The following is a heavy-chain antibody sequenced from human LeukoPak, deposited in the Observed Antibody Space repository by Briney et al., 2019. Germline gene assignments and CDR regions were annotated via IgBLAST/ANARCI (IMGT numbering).Heavy chain of an antibody. V-gene: IGHV3-11*01. J-gene: IGHJ4*02. CDR2: ISSSGSTI. Sequence: GRSLRLSCAASGFTFSDYYMSWIRQAPGKGLEWVSYISSSGSTIYYADSVKGRFTISRDNAKNSLYLQMNSLRAEDTAVYYCAREGDMTTVTKSSNFDYWGQGTLVTVSS. D-gene: IGHD4-17*01. CDR3: AREGDMTTVTKSSNFDY. CDR1: GFTFSDYY.